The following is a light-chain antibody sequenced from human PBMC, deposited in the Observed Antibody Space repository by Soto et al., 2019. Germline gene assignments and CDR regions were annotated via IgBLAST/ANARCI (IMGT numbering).Light chain of an antibody. CDR2: GAS. Sequence: EIVMTQSPVTLSLSPGDRATLSCRASQSVANNLAWFQQRPGQAPRLLVYGASPTATGIPARFSGSGSGTEFTLTISSLQSEDFAVYYCQQYNDWPRTFGQGTKVEIK. CDR3: QQYNDWPRT. CDR1: QSVANN. V-gene: IGKV3-15*01. J-gene: IGKJ1*01.